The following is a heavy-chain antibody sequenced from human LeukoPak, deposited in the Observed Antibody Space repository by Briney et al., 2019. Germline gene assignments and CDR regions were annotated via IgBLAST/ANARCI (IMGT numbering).Heavy chain of an antibody. CDR3: ARRGTWFDP. CDR2: IYTSGNT. D-gene: IGHD3-10*01. Sequence: SETLSLTCTVSGGSFNSFLWSWVRQPPGKGLEWIGYIYTSGNTYYSPSLKSRVTISLDTSKNQLFLRLISVTAADTAVYYCARRGTWFDPWGQGTLVTVST. CDR1: GGSFNSFL. J-gene: IGHJ5*02. V-gene: IGHV4-4*09.